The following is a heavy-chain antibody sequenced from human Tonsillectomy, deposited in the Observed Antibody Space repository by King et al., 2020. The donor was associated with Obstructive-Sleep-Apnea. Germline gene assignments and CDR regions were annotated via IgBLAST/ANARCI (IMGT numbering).Heavy chain of an antibody. Sequence: LQLQESGPGLVKPSETLSLTCSVSGGSISSTSYYWDWIRQPPGKGLEWIGNIYYSGSAYYNPSLKSRVTISVDMSKNQFSLRVSSVTAADTAVYYCASRRRYPSYFDYWGQGTLVTVSS. CDR1: GGSISSTSYY. V-gene: IGHV4-39*01. CDR3: ASRRRYPSYFDY. CDR2: IYYSGSA. D-gene: IGHD1-1*01. J-gene: IGHJ4*02.